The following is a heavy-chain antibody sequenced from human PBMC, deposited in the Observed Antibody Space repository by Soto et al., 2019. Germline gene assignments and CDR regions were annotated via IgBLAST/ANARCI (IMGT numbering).Heavy chain of an antibody. V-gene: IGHV1-69*13. J-gene: IGHJ2*01. CDR3: ARDSRYYGSESYYWYFDL. CDR1: GGTFSSYA. D-gene: IGHD3-10*01. Sequence: SVKVSCKASGGTFSSYAISWVRQAPGQGLEWMGGIIPIFGTANYAQKFQGRVTITADESTSTAYMELSSLRSEDTAVYYCARDSRYYGSESYYWYFDLWGRGTLVTVSS. CDR2: IIPIFGTA.